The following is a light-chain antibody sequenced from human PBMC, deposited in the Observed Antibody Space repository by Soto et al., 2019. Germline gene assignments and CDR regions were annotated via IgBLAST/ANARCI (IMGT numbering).Light chain of an antibody. CDR1: QSVTTS. CDR2: DAS. Sequence: EIVLTQSPATLSLSPGERATLSCRASQSVTTSLAWYQQKPGQAPRLLIFDASNRATGIPDRFSGSGSGTDFTLTISRLEPEDFAVYYCQQYGSSGTFGQGTKVDIK. J-gene: IGKJ1*01. CDR3: QQYGSSGT. V-gene: IGKV3-20*01.